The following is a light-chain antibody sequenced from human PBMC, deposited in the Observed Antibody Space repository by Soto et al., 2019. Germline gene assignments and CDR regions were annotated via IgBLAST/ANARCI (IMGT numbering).Light chain of an antibody. Sequence: IQLTQSPSSLSASVGDRVSITCRASQGISFYVAWYQQKPGKAPKLPMHAASTLQSGVPSRFSGSGSGTEFTLTISSLQPEDFATYYCQQVNSYPRTFGQGTKLEIK. CDR2: AAS. V-gene: IGKV1-9*01. CDR1: QGISFY. CDR3: QQVNSYPRT. J-gene: IGKJ2*01.